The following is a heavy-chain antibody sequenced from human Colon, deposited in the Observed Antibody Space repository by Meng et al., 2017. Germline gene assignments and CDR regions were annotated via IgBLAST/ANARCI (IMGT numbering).Heavy chain of an antibody. CDR1: GGSVSGYY. J-gene: IGHJ5*02. V-gene: IGHV4-34*01. CDR3: ARGRYSGYLP. Sequence: QVQVQQWGGGLLKPSETLSLTCAVYGGSVSGYYWSWIRQPPGKGLEWIGEINHSGSTNYNPSLKSRVTISVDTSKNQFSLKLSSVTAADTAVYYCARGRYSGYLPWGQGTLVTVSS. CDR2: INHSGST. D-gene: IGHD5-12*01.